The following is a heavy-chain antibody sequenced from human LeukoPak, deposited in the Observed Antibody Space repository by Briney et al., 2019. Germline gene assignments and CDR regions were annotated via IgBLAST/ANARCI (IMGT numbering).Heavy chain of an antibody. CDR1: GDSISSYNYF. V-gene: IGHV4-39*01. J-gene: IGHJ4*02. CDR3: ARASSGYYWDFDY. D-gene: IGHD3-22*01. Sequence: PSETLSLICTVSGDSISSYNYFWGWIRQPPGKGLEWVGSIYYRGNTYYNPSLKSRVTLSADTSENQFSLKVTSVTAADTAVYYCARASSGYYWDFDYWGQGALVTVSS. CDR2: IYYRGNT.